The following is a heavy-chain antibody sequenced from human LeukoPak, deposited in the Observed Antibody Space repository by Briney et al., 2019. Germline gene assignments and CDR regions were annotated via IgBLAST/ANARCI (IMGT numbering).Heavy chain of an antibody. CDR2: ISWNSGSI. J-gene: IGHJ5*02. Sequence: GRSLRLSCAASGFTFDDYAMHWVRQAPGKGLEWVSGISWNSGSIGYADSVKGRFTISRDNAKNTLYLQMNSLRAEDTAVYYCARDRELRNWFDPWGQGTLVTVSS. V-gene: IGHV3-9*01. CDR1: GFTFDDYA. CDR3: ARDRELRNWFDP.